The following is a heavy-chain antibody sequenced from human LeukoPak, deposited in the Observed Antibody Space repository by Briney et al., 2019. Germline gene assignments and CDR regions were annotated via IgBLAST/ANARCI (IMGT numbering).Heavy chain of an antibody. J-gene: IGHJ3*02. D-gene: IGHD3-22*01. Sequence: HGESLKISCKGSGYLFSTSWIAWVRQMPGKGLEWMGIVYPGDSSARYSPSFQGQVTMSADTSINTAYLQWSSLKASDTAIYYCARKSYYDGYQHAFDIWGQGTMVTVSS. CDR1: GYLFSTSW. CDR3: ARKSYYDGYQHAFDI. V-gene: IGHV5-51*01. CDR2: VYPGDSSA.